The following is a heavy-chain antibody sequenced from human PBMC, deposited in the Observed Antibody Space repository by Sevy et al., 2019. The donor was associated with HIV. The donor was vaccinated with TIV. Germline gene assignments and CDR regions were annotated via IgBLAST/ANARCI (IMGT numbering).Heavy chain of an antibody. V-gene: IGHV3-20*04. CDR2: INWNGDST. CDR1: GFNFDDYG. CDR3: ARVGTYYDSSHYAYYFDY. D-gene: IGHD3-22*01. Sequence: GESLKISCAASGFNFDDYGMSWVRQAPGKGLEWVSGINWNGDSTSYADSVKGRFTISRDNAKNSLYLQMNSLRAEDTALYYCARVGTYYDSSHYAYYFDYWGQGTLVTVSS. J-gene: IGHJ4*02.